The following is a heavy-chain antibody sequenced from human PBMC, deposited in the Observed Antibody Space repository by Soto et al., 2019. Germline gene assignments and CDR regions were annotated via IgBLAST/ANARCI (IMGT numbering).Heavy chain of an antibody. CDR2: IWYDGSNK. V-gene: IGHV3-33*01. CDR3: ARDTSVWSGEHRVGMDV. D-gene: IGHD3-3*01. Sequence: GGSLRLSCAASGFTFSSYGMHWVRQAPGKGLEWVAVIWYDGSNKYYADSVKGRFTISRDNSKNTLYLQMNSLRAEDTAVYYCARDTSVWSGEHRVGMDVWGQGTTVTVSS. J-gene: IGHJ6*02. CDR1: GFTFSSYG.